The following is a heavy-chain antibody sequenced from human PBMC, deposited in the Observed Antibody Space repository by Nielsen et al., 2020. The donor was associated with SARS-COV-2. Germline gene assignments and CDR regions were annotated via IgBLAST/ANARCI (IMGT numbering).Heavy chain of an antibody. CDR3: ARDQEGYYGSGSYEGDDYYYYYGMDV. CDR1: GFTFSSYG. CDR2: IWYDGSNK. D-gene: IGHD3-10*01. J-gene: IGHJ6*02. Sequence: GESLKISCAASGFTFSSYGMHWVRQAPGKGLEWVAVIWYDGSNKYYADSVKGRFTISRDNSKNTLYLQMNSLRAEDTAVYYCARDQEGYYGSGSYEGDDYYYYYGMDVWGQGTTVTGSS. V-gene: IGHV3-33*01.